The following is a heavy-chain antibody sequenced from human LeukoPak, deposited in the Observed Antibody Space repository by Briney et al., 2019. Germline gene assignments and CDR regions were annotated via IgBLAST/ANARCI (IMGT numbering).Heavy chain of an antibody. CDR1: GYTFTGYY. CDR2: INPNSGGT. V-gene: IGHV1-2*02. Sequence: GASVKVSCKASGYTFTGYYMHWVRQAPGQGLEWMGWINPNSGGTNYAQKFQGRVTMTRDTSISTAYMELSRLRSDDTAVYYCACTSRYYYDSSGYLYYYYMDVWGKGTTVTVSS. J-gene: IGHJ6*03. CDR3: ACTSRYYYDSSGYLYYYYMDV. D-gene: IGHD3-22*01.